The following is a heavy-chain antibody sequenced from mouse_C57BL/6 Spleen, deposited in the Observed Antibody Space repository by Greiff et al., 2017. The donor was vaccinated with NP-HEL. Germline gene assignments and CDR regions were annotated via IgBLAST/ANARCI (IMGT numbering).Heavy chain of an antibody. CDR1: GYTFTSYW. CDR3: AISNYFDY. V-gene: IGHV1-61*01. CDR2: IYPSDSET. J-gene: IGHJ2*01. Sequence: QVQLQQSGAELVRPGSSVKLSCKASGYTFTSYWMDWVKQRPGQGLEWIGNIYPSDSETHYNQKFKDKATLNVDKSSLTAYMQLSSLTSEDSAVDYCAISNYFDYWGQGTTLTVSS.